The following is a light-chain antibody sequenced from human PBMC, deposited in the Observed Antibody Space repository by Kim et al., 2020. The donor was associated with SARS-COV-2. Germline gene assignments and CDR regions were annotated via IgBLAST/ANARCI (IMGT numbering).Light chain of an antibody. V-gene: IGKV3D-20*01. CDR3: QQYGSLPWT. CDR1: QSITSNY. Sequence: SPGERATLSCGASQSITSNYLAWYQVKPGLAPRLLISDASTRATGIPDRFSGSGSGTDFTLSISRLEPEDFAVYYCQQYGSLPWTFGQGTKVDIK. J-gene: IGKJ1*01. CDR2: DAS.